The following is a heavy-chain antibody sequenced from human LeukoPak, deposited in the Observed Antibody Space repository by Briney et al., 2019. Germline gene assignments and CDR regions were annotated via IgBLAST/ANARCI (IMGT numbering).Heavy chain of an antibody. CDR1: GGSISSYY. CDR3: ARQDTAMVYLDY. D-gene: IGHD5-18*01. J-gene: IGHJ4*02. V-gene: IGHV4-59*01. CDR2: IYYSGST. Sequence: SEPLSLTCTVSGGSISSYYWSWIRQPPGKGLEWIGYIYYSGSTNYNPSLKSRVTISVDTSKNQFSLKLSSVTVADTAVYYCARQDTAMVYLDYWGQGTLVTVSS.